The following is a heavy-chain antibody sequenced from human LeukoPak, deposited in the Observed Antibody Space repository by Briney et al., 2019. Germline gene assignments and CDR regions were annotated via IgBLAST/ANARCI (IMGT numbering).Heavy chain of an antibody. D-gene: IGHD1-26*01. V-gene: IGHV1-2*02. CDR1: GYTFTGYY. J-gene: IGHJ4*02. Sequence: ASVKVSCKASGYTFTGYYMHWVRQAPGQGLEWMGWINPNSGGTNYAQKLQGRVTMTTDTSTSTAYMELRSLRSDDTAVYYCARERLQVGLADYWGQGTLVTVSS. CDR3: ARERLQVGLADY. CDR2: INPNSGGT.